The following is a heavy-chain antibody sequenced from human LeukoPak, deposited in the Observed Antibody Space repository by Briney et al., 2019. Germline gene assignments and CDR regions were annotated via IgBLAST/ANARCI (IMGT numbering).Heavy chain of an antibody. CDR1: GYTFTSYW. CDR3: ARGTDYYDSTGYPIDY. J-gene: IGHJ4*02. CDR2: IYPGDSDT. Sequence: KVSCKGSGYTFTSYWIGWVRQMPGQGLEWMGIIYPGDSDTRYSPSFQGQVTISADKSITTAYLQWSSLKASDTAMYYCARGTDYYDSTGYPIDYWGQGTLVTVSS. D-gene: IGHD3-22*01. V-gene: IGHV5-51*01.